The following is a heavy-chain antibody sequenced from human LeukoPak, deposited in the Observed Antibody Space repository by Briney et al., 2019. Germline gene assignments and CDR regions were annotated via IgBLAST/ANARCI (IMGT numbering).Heavy chain of an antibody. CDR2: ISSSGTTI. CDR1: GFTFSSYA. Sequence: GGSLRLSCAASGFTFSSYAMSWIRQAPGKGLEWVSYISSSGTTISYTDSVEGRFTISRDNAKNSLYLQMNSLRAEDTAVYYCARDYRSTFDYWGQGTLVTVSS. D-gene: IGHD1-26*01. J-gene: IGHJ4*02. CDR3: ARDYRSTFDY. V-gene: IGHV3-11*01.